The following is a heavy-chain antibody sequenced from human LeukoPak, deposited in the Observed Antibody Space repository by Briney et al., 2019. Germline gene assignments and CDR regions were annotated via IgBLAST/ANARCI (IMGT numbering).Heavy chain of an antibody. V-gene: IGHV3-23*01. CDR2: ISGSGGST. D-gene: IGHD1-1*01. Sequence: GGSLRLSCAASGFTSSNYAMSWVRQAPGKGLEWVSAISGSGGSTYYADSVKGRFTISRDDSKNTLYLQMNSLRAEDTAVYYCANFNWNGNCWGQGTLVTVSS. J-gene: IGHJ4*02. CDR1: GFTSSNYA. CDR3: ANFNWNGNC.